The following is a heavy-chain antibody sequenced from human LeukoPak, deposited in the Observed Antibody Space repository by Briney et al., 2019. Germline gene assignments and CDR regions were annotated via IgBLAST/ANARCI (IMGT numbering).Heavy chain of an antibody. CDR3: ARGYNYGRFRDY. V-gene: IGHV3-64*01. D-gene: IGHD1-1*01. Sequence: GGSLRLSCAASGFTFSSYAMHWVRQAPGKGLEYVSAISSYGDTTYYANSVKGRFTISRDNSKNTLYLQMGSLRAEDMAVYYCARGYNYGRFRDYWGHGTLVTVSS. CDR1: GFTFSSYA. CDR2: ISSYGDTT. J-gene: IGHJ4*01.